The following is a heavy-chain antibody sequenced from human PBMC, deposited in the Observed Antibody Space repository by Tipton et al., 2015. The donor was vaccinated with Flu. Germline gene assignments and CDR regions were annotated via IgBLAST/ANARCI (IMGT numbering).Heavy chain of an antibody. CDR1: GGSFSSGSDY. D-gene: IGHD3-16*01. V-gene: IGHV4-61*02. CDR2: LYVDGSM. Sequence: TLSLTCTVSGGSFSSGSDYCTWIRQPAGKGLEWIGRLYVDGSMYYNPPLKSRVTMSMDTPRNQFSLKLRSVTAADTAVYYCASEGAKGYWGQGTLVTVSS. J-gene: IGHJ4*02. CDR3: ASEGAKGY.